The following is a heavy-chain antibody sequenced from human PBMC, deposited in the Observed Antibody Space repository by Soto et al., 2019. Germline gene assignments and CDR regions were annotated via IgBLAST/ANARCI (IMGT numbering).Heavy chain of an antibody. D-gene: IGHD6-19*01. J-gene: IGHJ5*02. Sequence: SETLSLTCAVYGGSFSGYYWSWIRQPPGKGLEWIGEINHSGSTNYNPSLKSRVTISVDTSKNQFSLKLSSVIAADTAVYYCARRQQWLVEWLDPWGQGTLVTVSS. CDR3: ARRQQWLVEWLDP. V-gene: IGHV4-34*01. CDR2: INHSGST. CDR1: GGSFSGYY.